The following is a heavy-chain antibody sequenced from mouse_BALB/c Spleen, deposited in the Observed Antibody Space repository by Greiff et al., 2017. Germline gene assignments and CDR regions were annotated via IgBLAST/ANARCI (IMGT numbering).Heavy chain of an antibody. CDR1: GFTFSSYA. Sequence: DVQLVESGGGLVKPGGSLKLSCAASGFTFSSYAMSWVRQTPEKRLEWVASISSGGSTYYPDSVKGRFTISRDNARNILYLQMSSLRSEDTAMYYCAKFTVVTPYYFDYWGQGTTLTVSS. CDR3: AKFTVVTPYYFDY. D-gene: IGHD1-1*01. V-gene: IGHV5-6-5*01. CDR2: ISSGGST. J-gene: IGHJ2*01.